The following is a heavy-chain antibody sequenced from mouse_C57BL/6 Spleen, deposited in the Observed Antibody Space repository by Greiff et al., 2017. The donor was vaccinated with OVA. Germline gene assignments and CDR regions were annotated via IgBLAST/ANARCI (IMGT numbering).Heavy chain of an antibody. Sequence: EVQLQQSGAELVRPGASVKLSCTASGFNIKDYYLHWVKQRPEQGPEWIGRIDPEDGDTEYAPKFQGKATMTADTSSNTAYLQLSSLTSEDTAVYYCTMMVTTVVADYWGQGTTLTVSS. CDR2: IDPEDGDT. D-gene: IGHD1-1*01. J-gene: IGHJ2*01. V-gene: IGHV14-1*01. CDR1: GFNIKDYY. CDR3: TMMVTTVVADY.